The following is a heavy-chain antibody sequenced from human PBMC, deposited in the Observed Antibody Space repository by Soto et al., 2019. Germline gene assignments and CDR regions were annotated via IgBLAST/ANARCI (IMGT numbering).Heavy chain of an antibody. CDR2: ISYDGSNK. CDR1: GFTFSSYG. D-gene: IGHD6-19*01. CDR3: AKDAVAGYLEYYFDY. Sequence: QVQLVESGGGVVQPGRSLRLSCAASGFTFSSYGMHWVRQAPGKGLEWVAVISYDGSNKYYADSVKGRFTISRDNSKNTLYLQMNSLRAEDTAVYYCAKDAVAGYLEYYFDYWGQGTLVTVSS. V-gene: IGHV3-30*18. J-gene: IGHJ4*02.